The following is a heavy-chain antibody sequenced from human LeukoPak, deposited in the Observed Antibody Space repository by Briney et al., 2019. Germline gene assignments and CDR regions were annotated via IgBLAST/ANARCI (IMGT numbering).Heavy chain of an antibody. CDR1: GGTFSSYA. J-gene: IGHJ4*02. V-gene: IGHV1-69*01. CDR3: ARVSVYWSSTSCHSDYYFDY. CDR2: IIPIFGTA. D-gene: IGHD2-2*01. Sequence: GSSVKVSCKASGGTFSSYAISWVRQAPGQGLEWMGGIIPIFGTANYAQKFQGRVTITADESTSTAYMELSSLRSEDTAVYYCARVSVYWSSTSCHSDYYFDYWGQGTLVTVSS.